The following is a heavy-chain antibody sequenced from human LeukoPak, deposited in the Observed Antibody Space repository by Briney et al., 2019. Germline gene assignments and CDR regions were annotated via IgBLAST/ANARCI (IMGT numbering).Heavy chain of an antibody. Sequence: GGSLRLSCAASGFTVSSNYMSWVRQAPGKGLEWVSVIYSGGSTYYADSVKGRFTISRDNSKNTLYLQMNSLRAEDTAVYYCARDYSPGYSSSWYRLDWGQGTLVTVPS. V-gene: IGHV3-66*02. CDR3: ARDYSPGYSSSWYRLD. CDR1: GFTVSSNY. J-gene: IGHJ4*02. CDR2: IYSGGST. D-gene: IGHD6-13*01.